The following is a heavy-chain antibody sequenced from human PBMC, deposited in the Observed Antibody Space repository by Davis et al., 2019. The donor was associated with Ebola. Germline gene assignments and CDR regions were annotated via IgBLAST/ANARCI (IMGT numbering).Heavy chain of an antibody. J-gene: IGHJ4*02. V-gene: IGHV4-59*12. CDR2: IYYGGST. CDR3: ARASYGGNSGQRY. CDR1: GGSISSYY. D-gene: IGHD4-23*01. Sequence: SETLSLTCTVSGGSISSYYWNWIRQPPGKGLEWIGYIYYGGSTNYNPSLKSRGTISVDTSKNQFSLKLSSVTAADTAVYYCARASYGGNSGQRYWGQGTLVTVSS.